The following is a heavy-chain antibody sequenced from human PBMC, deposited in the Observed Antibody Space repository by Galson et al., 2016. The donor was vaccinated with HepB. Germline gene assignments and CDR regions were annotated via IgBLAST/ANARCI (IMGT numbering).Heavy chain of an antibody. Sequence: ETLSLTCTVSGGSISSTSYYWGWIRQPPGKGLEWIGSIYFSGSTYFNPSLKSRVTISVDTSKNQFSLKLSSVTATDTAVYYCARLGDGEGVGLDYWGQGTLAAVAS. CDR1: GGSISSTSYY. J-gene: IGHJ4*02. V-gene: IGHV4-39*01. CDR3: ARLGDGEGVGLDY. CDR2: IYFSGST. D-gene: IGHD3-10*01.